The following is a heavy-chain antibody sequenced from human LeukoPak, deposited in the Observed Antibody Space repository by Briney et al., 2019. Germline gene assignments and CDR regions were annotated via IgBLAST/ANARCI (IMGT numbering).Heavy chain of an antibody. D-gene: IGHD3-10*01. J-gene: IGHJ6*02. CDR2: TGVSGS. CDR1: GFTFSSSA. V-gene: IGHV3-23*01. Sequence: GGSLRLSCAASGFTFSSSAMTWVRQVLWKGLEWVSTTGVSGSYYADSVKGRFTISRDNSKNTLYLQMNSLRAEDTAVYYCARCYTYGTTWFGGLDVWGQGTTVTVSS. CDR3: ARCYTYGTTWFGGLDV.